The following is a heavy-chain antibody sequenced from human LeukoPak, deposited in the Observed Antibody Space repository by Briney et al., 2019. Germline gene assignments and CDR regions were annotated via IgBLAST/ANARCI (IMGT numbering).Heavy chain of an antibody. J-gene: IGHJ5*02. Sequence: ASVKVSCKASGYTFTSYGISWVRQAPGQGLEWMGWISAYNGNTNYAQKLQGRVTMTTDTSTSTAYMELRSLRSDDTAVYYCARDLVAAMVGRYNWFDPWGQGTLVTVSS. V-gene: IGHV1-18*01. CDR1: GYTFTSYG. CDR3: ARDLVAAMVGRYNWFDP. CDR2: ISAYNGNT. D-gene: IGHD2-15*01.